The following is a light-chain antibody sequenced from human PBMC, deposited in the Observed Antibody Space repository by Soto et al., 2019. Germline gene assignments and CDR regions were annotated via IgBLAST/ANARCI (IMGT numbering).Light chain of an antibody. Sequence: QSVLTQPPSVSGAPGQRVTISCTGSSSNIGAGYDVHWYQQLPGTAPKLLIYGNSNRPSGVPDRFSGSKSGTSASLAITGHQAEDEADYNCQSYDSSLSGSVFGGGTKLTVL. CDR2: GNS. CDR1: SSNIGAGYD. J-gene: IGLJ3*02. CDR3: QSYDSSLSGSV. V-gene: IGLV1-40*01.